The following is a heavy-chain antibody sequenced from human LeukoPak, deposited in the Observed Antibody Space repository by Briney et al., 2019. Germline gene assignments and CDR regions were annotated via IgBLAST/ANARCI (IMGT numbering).Heavy chain of an antibody. CDR2: INSSGGST. D-gene: IGHD2-21*02. Sequence: GASVKVSCKASGYTFTSYYMHWVRQAPGQGLEWMGIINSSGGSTSYAQKFQGRVTMTRDMSTSTVYMELSSLRSEDTAVYYCARDKGPVTGGSAFDIWGQGTMVTVSS. CDR1: GYTFTSYY. V-gene: IGHV1-46*01. J-gene: IGHJ3*02. CDR3: ARDKGPVTGGSAFDI.